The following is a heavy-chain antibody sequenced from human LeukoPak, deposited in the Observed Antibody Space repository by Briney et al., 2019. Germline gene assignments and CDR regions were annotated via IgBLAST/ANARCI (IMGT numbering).Heavy chain of an antibody. CDR2: INHSGST. Sequence: SETLSLTCAVYGGSFSGYYWSWIRQPPGKGLEWIGEINHSGSTNYNPSLKSRVTISVDTSKNQFSLKLSSVTAADTAVYYCARLQYCSGTSCYWFDPWGQGTLVTVSS. D-gene: IGHD2-2*01. CDR1: GGSFSGYY. CDR3: ARLQYCSGTSCYWFDP. J-gene: IGHJ5*02. V-gene: IGHV4-34*01.